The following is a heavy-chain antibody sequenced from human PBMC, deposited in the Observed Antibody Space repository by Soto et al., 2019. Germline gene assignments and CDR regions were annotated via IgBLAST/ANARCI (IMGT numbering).Heavy chain of an antibody. Sequence: PSETLSLTCTVSGGSISSSSYYWGWIRRPPGKGLEWIGSIYYSGSTNYNPSLKSRVTISVDTSKNQFSLKLSSVTAADTAVYYCARGGRTTGTTALLDSWDQGIPVTVSS. D-gene: IGHD1-7*01. V-gene: IGHV4-39*07. CDR3: ARGGRTTGTTALLDS. CDR1: GGSISSSSYY. J-gene: IGHJ4*02. CDR2: IYYSGST.